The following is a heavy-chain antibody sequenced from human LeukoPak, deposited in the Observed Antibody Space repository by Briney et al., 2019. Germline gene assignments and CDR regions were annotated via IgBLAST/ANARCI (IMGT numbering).Heavy chain of an antibody. D-gene: IGHD2-2*02. Sequence: GGSLRLSCAVSGFTVSSNYMSWVRQAPGKGLEWVSVIYSGDRTSYADSVKGRFTISRDNAKNSLYLQMNSLRAEDTAVYYCARLVVPAAIQDGMDVWGQGTTVTVSS. V-gene: IGHV3-53*01. CDR2: IYSGDRT. CDR1: GFTVSSNY. CDR3: ARLVVPAAIQDGMDV. J-gene: IGHJ6*02.